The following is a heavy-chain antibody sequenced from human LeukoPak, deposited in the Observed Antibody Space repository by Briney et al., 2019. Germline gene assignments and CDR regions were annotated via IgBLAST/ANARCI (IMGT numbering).Heavy chain of an antibody. CDR2: IIPILGIT. CDR3: GKANPHTPHYDSSGYIDY. V-gene: IGHV1-69*02. D-gene: IGHD3-22*01. J-gene: IGHJ4*02. CDR1: GDTSGSYT. Sequence: SVKVSCKASGDTSGSYTITWVRQAPGQGLEWMGRIIPILGITNYAQKLQGRLTITADKSTNTAYMELSNLKSEDTAVYYCGKANPHTPHYDSSGYIDYWGQGTLITISS.